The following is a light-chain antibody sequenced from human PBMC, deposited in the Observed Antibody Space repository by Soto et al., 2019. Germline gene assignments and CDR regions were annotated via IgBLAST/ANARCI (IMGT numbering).Light chain of an antibody. V-gene: IGLV2-14*03. J-gene: IGLJ1*01. CDR3: NSFTTSSTYV. Sequence: QSVLTQPASVFGSPGQSISISCTGTTSVVGRYNYVSWYQQHPGKAPKLMIYDVSYRPSWVSNRFSGSKSGITASLTISGLQAEDEADYYCNSFTTSSTYVFGTGTKVTVL. CDR2: DVS. CDR1: TSVVGRYNY.